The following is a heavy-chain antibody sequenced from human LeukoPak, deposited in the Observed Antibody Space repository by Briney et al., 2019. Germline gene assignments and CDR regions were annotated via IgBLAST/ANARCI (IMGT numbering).Heavy chain of an antibody. D-gene: IGHD1-26*01. CDR2: IKSKTDGGTT. V-gene: IGHV3-15*01. CDR1: GFTFSNAW. Sequence: GGSLRLSCAASGFTFSNAWMSWVRQAPGKGLEWVGRIKSKTDGGTTDYAAPVKGRFTISRDDSKNTLYLQMNSLKTEDTAVYYCTTDIYKNLRYSGSYRRDYWGQGTLVTVSS. J-gene: IGHJ4*02. CDR3: TTDIYKNLRYSGSYRRDY.